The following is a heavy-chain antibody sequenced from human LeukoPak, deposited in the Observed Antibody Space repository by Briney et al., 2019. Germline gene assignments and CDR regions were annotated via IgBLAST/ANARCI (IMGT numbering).Heavy chain of an antibody. D-gene: IGHD6-13*01. V-gene: IGHV1-18*01. Sequence: NYAQKLQGRVTMTTDTSTSTAYMGLRSLRSDDTAVYYCARQPGAAAGSDYWGQGTLVTVSS. J-gene: IGHJ4*02. CDR3: ARQPGAAAGSDY.